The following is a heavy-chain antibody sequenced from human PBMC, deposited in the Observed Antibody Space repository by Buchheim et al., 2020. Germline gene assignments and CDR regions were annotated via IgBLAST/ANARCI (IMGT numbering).Heavy chain of an antibody. Sequence: QVQLVESGGGLVKPGGSLRLSCAASGFTFSAYYMSWIRQAPGKGLEWVSYISSSSSYTNYADSVKGRFTISRDNAKNSLYLQMNSRRAEDTAVYYCAREGAGYCSSTSCYTRNYYYYYGMDVWGQGTT. CDR1: GFTFSAYY. CDR2: ISSSSSYT. J-gene: IGHJ6*02. D-gene: IGHD2-2*02. V-gene: IGHV3-11*06. CDR3: AREGAGYCSSTSCYTRNYYYYYGMDV.